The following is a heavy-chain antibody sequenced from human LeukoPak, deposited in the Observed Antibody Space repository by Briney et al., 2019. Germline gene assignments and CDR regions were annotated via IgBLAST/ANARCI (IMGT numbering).Heavy chain of an antibody. CDR1: GFTFSSYS. Sequence: GGSLRLSCAASGFTFSSYSMNWVRQAPGKGLEWVSSISSSSSYIYYADSVKGRFTISRGNAKNSLYLQMNSLRAEDTAVYYCAREGSSGWFNFDYWGQGTLVTVSS. CDR2: ISSSSSYI. V-gene: IGHV3-21*01. D-gene: IGHD6-19*01. CDR3: AREGSSGWFNFDY. J-gene: IGHJ4*02.